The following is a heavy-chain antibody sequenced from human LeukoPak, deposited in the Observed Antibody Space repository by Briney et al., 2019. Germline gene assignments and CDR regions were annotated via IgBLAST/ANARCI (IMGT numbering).Heavy chain of an antibody. CDR1: GYAFTSYG. J-gene: IGHJ6*03. V-gene: IGHV1-18*01. CDR3: ARDRGGQYYYYMDV. CDR2: ISAYNGNT. D-gene: IGHD2-15*01. Sequence: ASAKVSCKASGYAFTSYGISWVRQAPGQGLEWMGWISAYNGNTNYAQKLQGRVTMTTDTSTSTAYMELRSLRSDDTAVYYCARDRGGQYYYYMDVWGKGTTVTVSS.